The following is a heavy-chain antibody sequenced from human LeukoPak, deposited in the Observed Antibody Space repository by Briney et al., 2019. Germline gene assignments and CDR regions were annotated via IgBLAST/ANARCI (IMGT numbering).Heavy chain of an antibody. D-gene: IGHD1-26*01. CDR3: TRDMQGSRLYLVGPQND. J-gene: IGHJ4*02. CDR1: GFTFTTYW. V-gene: IGHV3-7*01. Sequence: HPGGSLRLSCAASGFTFTTYWMSWVRQAPGKGLEWVANMKPDGSEIFYVDSVKGRFTISRDNAMNTLYLQMNSLRAEDSALYYCTRDMQGSRLYLVGPQNDWGQGTLVTVSS. CDR2: MKPDGSEI.